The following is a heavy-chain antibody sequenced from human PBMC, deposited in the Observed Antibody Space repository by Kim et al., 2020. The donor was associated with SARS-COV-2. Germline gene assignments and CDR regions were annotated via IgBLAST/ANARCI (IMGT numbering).Heavy chain of an antibody. CDR2: IKSKTDCGTT. D-gene: IGHD6-13*01. Sequence: GGSLRLSCAASGFTFSNAWMSWVRQAPGKGLEWVGRIKSKTDCGTTDYAAPVKGRFTISRDDSKNTLYLQMNSLKTEDTAVYYCLSWPGIYFDYWGQGTLVTVSS. J-gene: IGHJ4*02. CDR3: LSWPGIYFDY. CDR1: GFTFSNAW. V-gene: IGHV3-15*01.